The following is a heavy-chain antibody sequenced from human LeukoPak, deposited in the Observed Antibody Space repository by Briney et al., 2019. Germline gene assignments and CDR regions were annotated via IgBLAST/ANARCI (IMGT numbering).Heavy chain of an antibody. CDR2: IFPSGGEI. CDR1: GFTFSTFA. CDR3: ATYRQVLLPFES. V-gene: IGHV3-23*01. D-gene: IGHD2-8*02. Sequence: GGSLRLSCAASGFTFSTFAMIWVRQPPGKGLEWVSRIFPSGGEIHYADSVRGRFTISGDNSKSTLSLQMNSLRAEDTAIYYCATYRQVLLPFESWGQGTLVTVSS. J-gene: IGHJ4*02.